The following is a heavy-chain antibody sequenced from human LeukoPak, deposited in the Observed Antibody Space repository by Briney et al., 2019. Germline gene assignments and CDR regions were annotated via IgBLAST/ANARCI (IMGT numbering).Heavy chain of an antibody. CDR1: GGSFSGYY. D-gene: IGHD3-16*01. Sequence: SETLSLTCAVYGGSFSGYYWSWIRQPPGKGLEWIGEINHSGSTNYNPSLKSRVTISVDTSKNQFSLKLSSVTAADTAVYYCARGPQGGAKINLKYRGQGTLVTVSS. CDR3: ARGPQGGAKINLKY. J-gene: IGHJ4*02. V-gene: IGHV4-34*01. CDR2: INHSGST.